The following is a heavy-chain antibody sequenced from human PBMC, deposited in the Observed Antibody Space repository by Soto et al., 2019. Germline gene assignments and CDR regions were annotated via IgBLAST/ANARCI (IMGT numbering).Heavy chain of an antibody. CDR3: AKDTSGSGNFDY. D-gene: IGHD1-26*01. Sequence: EVQLLESGGGLVQPGGSLRLSCAASGFTFSSYAMSWVRQAPGKGLEWVSAISGSGGSTYYADSVKGRFTISRDNSKNTLYLKMNSLRAEDTAVYYCAKDTSGSGNFDYWGQGTLVTVSS. CDR1: GFTFSSYA. V-gene: IGHV3-23*01. J-gene: IGHJ4*02. CDR2: ISGSGGST.